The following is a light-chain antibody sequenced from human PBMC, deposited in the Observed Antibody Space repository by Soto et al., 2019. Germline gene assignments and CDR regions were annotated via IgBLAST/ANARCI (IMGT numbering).Light chain of an antibody. Sequence: EIVLTQSPGTLSLSPGERATLSCRASQSISSNYFAWYQQKAGQAPRRLIHRASTRATGIPDRFSGSGSGTDFTLTISRLEPEDFALYYCQQYDTFPLTFGGGTKVEIK. J-gene: IGKJ4*01. CDR2: RAS. CDR3: QQYDTFPLT. CDR1: QSISSNY. V-gene: IGKV3-20*01.